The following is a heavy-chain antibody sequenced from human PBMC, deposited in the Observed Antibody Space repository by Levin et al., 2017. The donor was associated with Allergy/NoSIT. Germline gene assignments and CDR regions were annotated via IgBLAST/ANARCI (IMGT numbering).Heavy chain of an antibody. V-gene: IGHV1-2*02. CDR2: INPNSGGT. Sequence: GESLKISCKASGYIFTDHHLHWVRQAPGQGLEWMGWINPNSGGTKYAQKFQGRVTMTRDTSISTAYMDLSSLRSDDTALYYRARFLGPCSSASCQIYYYFYNMDVWGKGTTVTVSS. J-gene: IGHJ6*03. CDR3: ARFLGPCSSASCQIYYYFYNMDV. D-gene: IGHD2-2*01. CDR1: GYIFTDHH.